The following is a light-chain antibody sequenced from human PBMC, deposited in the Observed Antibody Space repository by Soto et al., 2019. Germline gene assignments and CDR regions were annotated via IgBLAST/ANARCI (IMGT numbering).Light chain of an antibody. CDR1: QNIFSY. CDR2: AVS. Sequence: DIQMPQSPSSLSASVGDRVTITCRASQNIFSYLSWYQHEPGKAPKPLIYAVSSLQSRDPSRVSGSGSGTDFALTISSLQPEDFATFYGQQSYSVPHNFGQATKVES. CDR3: QQSYSVPHN. V-gene: IGKV1-39*01. J-gene: IGKJ2*01.